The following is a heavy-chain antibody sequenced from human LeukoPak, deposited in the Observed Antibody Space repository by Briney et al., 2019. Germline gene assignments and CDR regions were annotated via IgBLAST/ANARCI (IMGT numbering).Heavy chain of an antibody. CDR3: ARGPWVVVPAEDI. CDR1: GFTFSTYS. V-gene: IGHV3-48*01. D-gene: IGHD2-2*01. CDR2: ISSSSSTI. Sequence: GGSLRLSCAASGFTFSTYSMNWVRQAPGKGLEWVSYISSSSSTIYYADSVKGRFTISRDNAKNSLYLQMNSLRAEDTAVYYCARGPWVVVPAEDIWGQGTMVTVSS. J-gene: IGHJ3*02.